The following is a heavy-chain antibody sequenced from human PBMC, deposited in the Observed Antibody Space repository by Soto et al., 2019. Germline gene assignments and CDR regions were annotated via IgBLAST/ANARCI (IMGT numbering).Heavy chain of an antibody. D-gene: IGHD5-18*01. CDR3: TRGDTALVPNWFDS. V-gene: IGHV3-21*01. CDR1: GFTFSTYS. Sequence: GGSLRLSCAAAGFTFSTYSMNWVRQAPGKGLEWVSSISSTSSSSYIYYSNLVKGRFTISRDNAKNSLYLQMNSLRAEDTAVYYCTRGDTALVPNWFDSWGQGTLVTVSS. J-gene: IGHJ5*01. CDR2: ISSTSSSSYI.